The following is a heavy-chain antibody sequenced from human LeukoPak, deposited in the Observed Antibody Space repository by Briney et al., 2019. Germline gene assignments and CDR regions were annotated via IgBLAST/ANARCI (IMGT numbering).Heavy chain of an antibody. Sequence: PGGSLRLSCAASGFTFSSYAMSWVRQAPGKGLEWASAISGSGGSTYYADSVKGRFTISRDNSKNTLYLQMNSLRAEDTAVYYCAKVWGAFDAFDIWGQGTMVTVSS. CDR2: ISGSGGST. V-gene: IGHV3-23*01. J-gene: IGHJ3*02. CDR3: AKVWGAFDAFDI. D-gene: IGHD3-16*01. CDR1: GFTFSSYA.